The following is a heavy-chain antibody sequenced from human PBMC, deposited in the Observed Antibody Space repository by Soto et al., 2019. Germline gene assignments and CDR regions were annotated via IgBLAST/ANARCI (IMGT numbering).Heavy chain of an antibody. CDR1: GGSVSSGSYY. J-gene: IGHJ4*02. V-gene: IGHV4-61*01. D-gene: IGHD2-15*01. CDR3: ARDSWGGGEADY. CDR2: IYYSGST. Sequence: QVQLQESGPGLVKPSETLSLTCTVSGGSVSSGSYYWSWIRQPPGKGLEWIGYIYYSGSTNYNPSLKSRVTISVDTSKNQCSLKLSSVTDADTAVYYCARDSWGGGEADYWGQGTLVTVSS.